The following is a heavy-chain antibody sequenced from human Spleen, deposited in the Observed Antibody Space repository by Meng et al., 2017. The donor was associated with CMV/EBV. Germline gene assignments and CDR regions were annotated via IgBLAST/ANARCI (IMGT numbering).Heavy chain of an antibody. D-gene: IGHD2-2*01. V-gene: IGHV4-59*01. J-gene: IGHJ4*02. CDR1: GGSISTYF. CDR3: ARAFPMTYSNIVVVPAAGFFDY. CDR2: IHYSGNT. Sequence: SETLSLTCTVSGGSISTYFWIWIRQPPGRGLEWIGYIHYSGNTNYNPSLKSRVTMSVERSKNHFSLKLSSVTAADTAVYYCARAFPMTYSNIVVVPAAGFFDYWGQGTLVTVSS.